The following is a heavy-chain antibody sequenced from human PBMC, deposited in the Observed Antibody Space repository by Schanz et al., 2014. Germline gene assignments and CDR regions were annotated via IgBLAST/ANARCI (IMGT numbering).Heavy chain of an antibody. CDR2: ISNSGYTI. V-gene: IGHV3-11*01. Sequence: QVQLVESGGGLVKPGGSLRLSCAASGFTFSDYYMNWIRQAPGKGLEWVSYISNSGYTIYYADSVKGRFTISRDNAKNPLSLKMNSRRAEAAAVYYCARAPPPYSSSPYYWYYGMDVWGQGTTVTVSS. CDR3: ARAPPPYSSSPYYWYYGMDV. CDR1: GFTFSDYY. J-gene: IGHJ6*02. D-gene: IGHD6-6*01.